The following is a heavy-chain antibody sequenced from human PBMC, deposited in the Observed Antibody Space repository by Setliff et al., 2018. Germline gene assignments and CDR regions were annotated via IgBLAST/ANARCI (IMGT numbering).Heavy chain of an antibody. J-gene: IGHJ3*02. CDR2: IYHSGYT. V-gene: IGHV4-4*02. CDR3: ARGLHDTSDDYYVGAFDM. D-gene: IGHD3-22*01. CDR1: GGSISSSNW. Sequence: PSETLSLTCAVSGGSISSSNWWSWVRQPPGKGLEWIGEIYHSGYTSYNPSLKSRVTLSVDTSKNKLSLRLTSVTAADTALYYCARGLHDTSDDYYVGAFDMWGQGTTVTVSS.